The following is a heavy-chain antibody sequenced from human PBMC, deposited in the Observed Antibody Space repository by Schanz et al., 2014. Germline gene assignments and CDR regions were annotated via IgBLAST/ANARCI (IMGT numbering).Heavy chain of an antibody. Sequence: EVQLVESGGGLVQPGGSLRLSCAASGFTFSDHYMTWVRQAPGKGLEWVSVIYSGIGAYYADSVKDRFTVSRDNSKNTLYLQMNSLRAEDTAVYYCAKDPSHGDYDYYFDYWGQGTLVTVSS. CDR3: AKDPSHGDYDYYFDY. CDR1: GFTFSDHY. V-gene: IGHV3-66*01. J-gene: IGHJ4*02. D-gene: IGHD3-22*01. CDR2: IYSGIGA.